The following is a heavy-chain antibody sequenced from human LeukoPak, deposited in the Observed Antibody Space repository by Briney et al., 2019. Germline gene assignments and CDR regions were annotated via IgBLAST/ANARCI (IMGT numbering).Heavy chain of an antibody. CDR2: ITGSGDRT. J-gene: IGHJ4*02. CDR1: GFTFSSYA. Sequence: PGGSLRLSCAASGFTFSSYAMSWVRRAPGQGLEWVSAITGSGDRTYYADSVKGRFTISRDNSKNTLYLQVNSLRGEDTAVYYCAREVYYYGSGSPFDYWGQGTLVTVSS. CDR3: AREVYYYGSGSPFDY. D-gene: IGHD3-10*01. V-gene: IGHV3-23*01.